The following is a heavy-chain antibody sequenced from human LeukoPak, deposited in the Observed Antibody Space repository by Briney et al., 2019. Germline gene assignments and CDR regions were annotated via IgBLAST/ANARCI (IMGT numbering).Heavy chain of an antibody. V-gene: IGHV3-74*01. CDR3: VSFYETY. J-gene: IGHJ4*02. CDR1: GSYG. Sequence: GGSLRLSCAASGSYGMHWVRQAPGKGLGWVSHINSDGSWTSYADSVKGRFTISKDNAKNTVYLHMNNLRAEDTAVYYCVSFYETYWGRGTLVTVSS. CDR2: INSDGSWT. D-gene: IGHD2/OR15-2a*01.